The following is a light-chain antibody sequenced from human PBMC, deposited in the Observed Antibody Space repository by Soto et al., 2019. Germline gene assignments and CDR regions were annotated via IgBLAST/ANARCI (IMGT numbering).Light chain of an antibody. J-gene: IGLJ1*01. V-gene: IGLV2-14*01. CDR3: SSYTTSSAVV. CDR2: EAR. CDR1: SRDVGAYKY. Sequence: QSVLTQPASVSGSPGQSITSSCTGTSRDVGAYKYVSWYQQHAGRAPQLIIFEARNRPSGVSNRFSGSKSGNTASLTISGLQAEDEADYYCSSYTTSSAVVFGTGTKVTVL.